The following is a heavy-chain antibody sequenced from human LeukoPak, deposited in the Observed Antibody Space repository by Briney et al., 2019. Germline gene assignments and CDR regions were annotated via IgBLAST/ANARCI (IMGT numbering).Heavy chain of an antibody. D-gene: IGHD2-2*01. CDR3: ARAGPEVVPAAIDAFVI. Sequence: SETLSLTCTVSGGSISSGSYYWSWIRQPAGKGLEWIGRIYTSGSTNYNPSLKSRVTISVDTSKNQFSLKLSSVTAADTAVYYCARAGPEVVPAAIDAFVIWGQGTMVTVSS. V-gene: IGHV4-61*02. CDR1: GGSISSGSYY. CDR2: IYTSGST. J-gene: IGHJ3*02.